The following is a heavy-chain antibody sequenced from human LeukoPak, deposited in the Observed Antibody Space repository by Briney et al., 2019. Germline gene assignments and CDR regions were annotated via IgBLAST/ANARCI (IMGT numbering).Heavy chain of an antibody. CDR3: AREPAGYDFWSGYYGDAFDI. D-gene: IGHD3-3*01. Sequence: GASVKVSCKASGYTFTSYGISWVRQAPGQGLEWMGWISAYNGNTNYAQKLQGRVTMTTDTSTSTAYMELRSLRSDDTAVYYCAREPAGYDFWSGYYGDAFDIWGQGTMVTVSS. CDR1: GYTFTSYG. CDR2: ISAYNGNT. J-gene: IGHJ3*02. V-gene: IGHV1-18*01.